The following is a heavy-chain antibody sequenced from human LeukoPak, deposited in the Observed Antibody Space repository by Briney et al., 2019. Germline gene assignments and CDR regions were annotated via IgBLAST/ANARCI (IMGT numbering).Heavy chain of an antibody. CDR1: GFNFSNYG. Sequence: GGSLRLSCAVSGFNFSNYGMHWVRQAPGKGLEWVTFIRYDGTQKYYADSVRGRFTIPRDNSKNTLYLQMNSLRAEDTAVYYCAKPPYGDHYYYYYYMDVWGKGTTVTVSS. D-gene: IGHD4-17*01. V-gene: IGHV3-30*02. CDR2: IRYDGTQK. CDR3: AKPPYGDHYYYYYYMDV. J-gene: IGHJ6*03.